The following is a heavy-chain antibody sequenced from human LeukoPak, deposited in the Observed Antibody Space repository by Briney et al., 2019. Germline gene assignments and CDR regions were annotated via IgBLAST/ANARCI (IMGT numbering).Heavy chain of an antibody. Sequence: GGSLRLSCAASGFTFSDYYMSWIRQAPGKGLEWVSYISSSGSTIYYADSVKGRFTISRDNAKNSLYLQMNSLRAEDTAVYYCARDIGEYYYDSSGYYQIDYWGQGTLVTVSS. CDR1: GFTFSDYY. D-gene: IGHD3-22*01. J-gene: IGHJ4*02. CDR3: ARDIGEYYYDSSGYYQIDY. V-gene: IGHV3-11*04. CDR2: ISSSGSTI.